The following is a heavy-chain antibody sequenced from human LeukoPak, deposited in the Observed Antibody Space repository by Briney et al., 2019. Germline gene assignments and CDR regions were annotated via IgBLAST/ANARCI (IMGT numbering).Heavy chain of an antibody. CDR3: ARAKGYYYDSSGYYYGDY. CDR2: IKQDGSEK. CDR1: GFTFSSYW. Sequence: GGSLRLSCAASGFTFSSYWMSWVRQAPGKGLEWVANIKQDGSEKYYVDSVKGRFTISRDNAKNSLYLQMNSLRAEDTAVYYCARAKGYYYDSSGYYYGDYWGQGTLVTVSP. V-gene: IGHV3-7*01. J-gene: IGHJ4*02. D-gene: IGHD3-22*01.